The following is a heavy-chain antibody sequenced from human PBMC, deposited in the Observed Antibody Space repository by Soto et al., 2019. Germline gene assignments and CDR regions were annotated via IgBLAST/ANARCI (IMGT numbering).Heavy chain of an antibody. Sequence: PGGSLRLSCAASGFTFSRYWMSWVRQAPGKGLEWVANIKQDGSEKWYVDSVKGRFTISRDNAKNSLYLQMNSLRAEDTAVYYCARGDYYDISGPFSDAFDIWGQGTXVTVSS. CDR2: IKQDGSEK. J-gene: IGHJ3*02. D-gene: IGHD3-22*01. CDR1: GFTFSRYW. CDR3: ARGDYYDISGPFSDAFDI. V-gene: IGHV3-7*04.